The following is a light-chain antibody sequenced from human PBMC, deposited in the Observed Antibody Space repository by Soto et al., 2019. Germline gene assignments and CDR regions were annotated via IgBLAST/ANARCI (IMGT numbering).Light chain of an antibody. CDR2: KAS. CDR3: QQYNDNWT. J-gene: IGKJ1*01. CDR1: QSISSW. Sequence: DIQMTQSPSTLSASVGDRVTITCRASQSISSWLAWYQQKPGKAPKLLIYKASTLQSGVPSRFSGSGSGTEFTLAISSLQPYYSAAYYCQQYNDNWTFGQGTK. V-gene: IGKV1-5*03.